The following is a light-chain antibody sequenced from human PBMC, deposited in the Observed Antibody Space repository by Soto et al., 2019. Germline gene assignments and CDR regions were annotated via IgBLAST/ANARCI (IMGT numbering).Light chain of an antibody. CDR3: QQYGSPPLT. CDR1: QSVRSNY. J-gene: IGKJ4*01. Sequence: EIVLTQSPGTLSLSPGEGATLSCRASQSVRSNYLAWYQQKPGQAPRLLIYGASNRATGIPDRFSGSGSGTDFTLTISRLEPEDFAVYYCQQYGSPPLTFGGGTKVEIK. V-gene: IGKV3-20*01. CDR2: GAS.